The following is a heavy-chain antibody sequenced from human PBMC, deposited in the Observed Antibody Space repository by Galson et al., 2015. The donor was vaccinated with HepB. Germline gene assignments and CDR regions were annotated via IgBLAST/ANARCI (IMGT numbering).Heavy chain of an antibody. V-gene: IGHV3-30*18. D-gene: IGHD3-10*01. J-gene: IGHJ2*01. CDR2: ISYDGSNK. CDR3: AKPTVLLWFRELFREDWYFDL. Sequence: SLRLSCAASGFTFSSYGMHWVRQAPGKGLEWVAVISYDGSNKYYADSVKGRFTISRDNSKNTLYLQMNSLRAEDTAVYYCAKPTVLLWFRELFREDWYFDLWGRGTLVTVSS. CDR1: GFTFSSYG.